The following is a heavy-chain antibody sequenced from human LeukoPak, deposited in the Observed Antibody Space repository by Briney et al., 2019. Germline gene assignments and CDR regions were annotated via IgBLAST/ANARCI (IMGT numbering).Heavy chain of an antibody. J-gene: IGHJ4*02. D-gene: IGHD2-21*02. V-gene: IGHV1-46*01. CDR2: INPSGGST. Sequence: ASVKVSCKASGYTFTGYYMHWVRQAPGQGLEWMGIINPSGGSTSYAQKFQGRVTMTRDTSTSTVYMELSSLRSEDTAVYYCARNAYCGGDCYTQFYFDYWGQGTLVTVSS. CDR1: GYTFTGYY. CDR3: ARNAYCGGDCYTQFYFDY.